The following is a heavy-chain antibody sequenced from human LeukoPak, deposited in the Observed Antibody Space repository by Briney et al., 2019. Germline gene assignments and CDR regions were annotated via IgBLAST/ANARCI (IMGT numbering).Heavy chain of an antibody. Sequence: PSETLSLTCTVSGGSIRSSYYYWGWIRQPPGKGLEWIGSIYDSGSTYYNPSLKSRVTISVDTSKNQFSLKLSSVTAADTAVYYCARVATINSDWYFDLWGRGTLVTVSS. D-gene: IGHD5-12*01. V-gene: IGHV4-39*07. CDR2: IYDSGST. J-gene: IGHJ2*01. CDR1: GGSIRSSYYY. CDR3: ARVATINSDWYFDL.